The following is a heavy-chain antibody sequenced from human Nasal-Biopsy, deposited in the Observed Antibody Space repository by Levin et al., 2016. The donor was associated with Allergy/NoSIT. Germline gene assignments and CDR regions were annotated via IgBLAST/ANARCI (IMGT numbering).Heavy chain of an antibody. D-gene: IGHD6-19*01. CDR2: ISPDNSDT. CDR3: ARHALGASGWHYFDS. J-gene: IGHJ4*02. V-gene: IGHV5-10-1*01. CDR1: GYVFTNYW. Sequence: GESLKISCKGSGYVFTNYWITWVRQMPDKGLEWMGRISPDNSDTKYSPSFQGHVTISVDKSISTSYLQWSSLEASDTAIYYCARHALGASGWHYFDSWGQGTLVTVS.